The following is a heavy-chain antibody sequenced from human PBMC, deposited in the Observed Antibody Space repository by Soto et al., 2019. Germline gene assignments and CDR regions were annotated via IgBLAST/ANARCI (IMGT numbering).Heavy chain of an antibody. D-gene: IGHD6-19*01. CDR1: GFTFSSYA. Sequence: GGSLRLSCAASGFTFSSYAMHWVRQAPGEGLEWVAVISYDGSNKYYADSVKGRFTISRDNSKNTLYLQMNSLRAEDTAVYYCATEHHSSGWSLLYYFDYWGQGTLVTVSS. J-gene: IGHJ4*02. V-gene: IGHV3-30-3*01. CDR2: ISYDGSNK. CDR3: ATEHHSSGWSLLYYFDY.